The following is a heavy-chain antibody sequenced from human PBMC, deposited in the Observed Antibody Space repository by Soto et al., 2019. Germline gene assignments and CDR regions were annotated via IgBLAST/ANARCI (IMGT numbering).Heavy chain of an antibody. J-gene: IGHJ5*02. CDR3: ARVVPGAEAWFGP. CDR2: VIPIFGTT. V-gene: IGHV1-69*01. D-gene: IGHD2-2*01. CDR1: GGTFSNYA. Sequence: QVQLVQSGAEVKKPGSSVKVSCKASGGTFSNYAVSWVRQAPGQGLEWVGEVIPIFGTTPYAQKFQGRVTITADESTNTAYMELSSLRSEDTAVYYCARVVPGAEAWFGPWGQGTLVTVSS.